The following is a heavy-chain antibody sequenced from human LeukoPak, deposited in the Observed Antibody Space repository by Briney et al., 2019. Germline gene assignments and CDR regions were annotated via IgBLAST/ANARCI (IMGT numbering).Heavy chain of an antibody. V-gene: IGHV4-38-2*01. Sequence: PSETLSLTCAVSGYSISSGYYWGWIRQPPGKGLEWIGSIYHSGSTYYNPSLKSRVTISVDTSKNQFSLKLSSVTAADTAVYHCARRVEMDIWGQGTMVTVSS. J-gene: IGHJ3*02. CDR2: IYHSGST. CDR3: ARRVEMDI. D-gene: IGHD5-24*01. CDR1: GYSISSGYY.